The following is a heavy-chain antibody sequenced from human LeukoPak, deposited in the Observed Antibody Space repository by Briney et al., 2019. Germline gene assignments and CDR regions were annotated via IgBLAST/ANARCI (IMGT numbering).Heavy chain of an antibody. Sequence: GGSLRLSCAASGFTFSNYWMNWVRQAPGKGLEWVANIKQDGSEKYYLDSVKGRFTTSRDNAKNSLYLQMNSLRAEDTAMYYCARGGEYWGQGTLVTVSS. D-gene: IGHD3-10*01. CDR3: ARGGEY. V-gene: IGHV3-7*01. CDR1: GFTFSNYW. J-gene: IGHJ4*02. CDR2: IKQDGSEK.